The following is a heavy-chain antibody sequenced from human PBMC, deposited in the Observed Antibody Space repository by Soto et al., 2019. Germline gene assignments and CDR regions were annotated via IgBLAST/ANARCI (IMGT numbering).Heavy chain of an antibody. Sequence: GGSLRLSCAASGFTFISYAMSWVRQAPGKGLEWVSAISGSGESTYYADSVRGRFTISRDNPKDTLYLQMKGLRAEDTAVYYCAKDKGWRAQSYYYGLVVLGQGATVTVSS. J-gene: IGHJ6*02. V-gene: IGHV3-23*01. CDR1: GFTFISYA. CDR3: AKDKGWRAQSYYYGLVV. CDR2: ISGSGEST. D-gene: IGHD2-15*01.